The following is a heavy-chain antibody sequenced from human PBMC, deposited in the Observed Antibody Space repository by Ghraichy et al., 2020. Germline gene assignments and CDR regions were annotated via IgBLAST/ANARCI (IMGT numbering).Heavy chain of an antibody. CDR3: ATSQYCSTSSCFQDLGH. Sequence: SQTLSLTCTVSGGSLSSSTDYWGWVRQXPGKGXEWXGSINYSGSTNYKPSLKSRLTISVDTSKNQLSLTLSSVXAADTAVYYCATSQYCSTSSCFQDLGHGGQGTLXTVSS. V-gene: IGHV4-39*01. CDR1: GGSLSSSTDY. D-gene: IGHD2-2*01. J-gene: IGHJ4*02. CDR2: INYSGST.